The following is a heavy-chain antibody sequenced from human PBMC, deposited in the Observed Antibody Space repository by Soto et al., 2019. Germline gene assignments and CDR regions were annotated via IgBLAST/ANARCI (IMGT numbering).Heavy chain of an antibody. CDR1: GYTFTSYG. V-gene: IGHV1-18*01. Sequence: ASVKVSCKASGYTFTSYGISWVRQAPGQGLEWMGWISAYNGNTNYAQKLQGRVTMTTDTSTSTAYMELRSLRSDDTAVYYCARGVAVAGNYYYYYMDVRGKGTTVTVSS. J-gene: IGHJ6*03. CDR2: ISAYNGNT. D-gene: IGHD6-19*01. CDR3: ARGVAVAGNYYYYYMDV.